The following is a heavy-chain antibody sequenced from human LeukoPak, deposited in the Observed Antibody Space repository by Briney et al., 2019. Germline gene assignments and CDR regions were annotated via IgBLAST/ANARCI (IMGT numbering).Heavy chain of an antibody. CDR3: ARSMIFPPDSFDY. Sequence: AGGSLRLSCAASGFTFSSYWMHWVRQAPGKGLVWVSRISSDGSSTSYADSVKGLFTISRDNAKNTLYLQMNSLRAEDTAVYYCARSMIFPPDSFDYWGQGTLVTVSS. CDR1: GFTFSSYW. J-gene: IGHJ4*02. CDR2: ISSDGSST. D-gene: IGHD3-22*01. V-gene: IGHV3-74*01.